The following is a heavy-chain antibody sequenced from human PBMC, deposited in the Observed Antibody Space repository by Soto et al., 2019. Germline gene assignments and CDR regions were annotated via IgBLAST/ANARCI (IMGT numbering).Heavy chain of an antibody. CDR3: ARLRSSYSSGWSVGGGSYMDV. D-gene: IGHD6-19*01. J-gene: IGHJ6*03. Sequence: SETLSLTCTVSGGSISSSSYYWGWIRQPPGKGLEWIGSIYYSGSTYYNPSLKSRVTISVDTSKNQFSLKLSSVTAADTAVYYCARLRSSYSSGWSVGGGSYMDVWGKGTTVTVSS. CDR1: GGSISSSSYY. V-gene: IGHV4-39*01. CDR2: IYYSGST.